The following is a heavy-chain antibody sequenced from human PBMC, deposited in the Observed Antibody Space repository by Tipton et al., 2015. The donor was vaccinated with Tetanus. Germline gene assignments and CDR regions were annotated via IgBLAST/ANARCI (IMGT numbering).Heavy chain of an antibody. CDR1: GGSMNSYY. D-gene: IGHD2-21*01. V-gene: IGHV4-59*07. J-gene: IGHJ6*02. CDR3: ARLTGHSMDVVDYYYFGMDV. Sequence: TLSLTCTVSGGSMNSYYWSWIRQPPGKGLEWIGYIYYTGSTNYNPSLKSGVTISLDTSKNQFSLKLTSVSAADTPVYYCARLTGHSMDVVDYYYFGMDVWGQGTKVTVSS. CDR2: IYYTGST.